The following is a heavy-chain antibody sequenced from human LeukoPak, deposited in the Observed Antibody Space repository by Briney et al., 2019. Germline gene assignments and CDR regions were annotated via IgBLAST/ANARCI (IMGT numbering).Heavy chain of an antibody. V-gene: IGHV4-59*01. CDR3: ARGRYGGNMSMCL. CDR1: GGSISSYY. CDR2: IYYSGST. Sequence: SETLSLTCTVSGGSISSYYWRWLRQPPGEGLEWLGYIYYSGSTNYNPSLKSRVTISVDTSKNQFSLKLSSVTAADTAVYYCARGRYGGNMSMCLWGRGTLVTVSS. D-gene: IGHD4-23*01. J-gene: IGHJ2*01.